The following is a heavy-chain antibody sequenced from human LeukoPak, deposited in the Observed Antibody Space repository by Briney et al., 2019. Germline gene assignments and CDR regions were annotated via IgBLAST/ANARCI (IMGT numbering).Heavy chain of an antibody. CDR1: GITFSSYG. Sequence: PGGSLRLSCAASGITFSSYGMNWVRQPPGKGLEWTGSIYYSGDTYYNPSLKRRVTMSVDTSKNQFSLKLSSVTAADTAVYYCASAIQLWLPTLFDYWGQGTLVTVSS. CDR2: IYYSGDT. J-gene: IGHJ4*02. CDR3: ASAIQLWLPTLFDY. D-gene: IGHD5-18*01. V-gene: IGHV4-59*04.